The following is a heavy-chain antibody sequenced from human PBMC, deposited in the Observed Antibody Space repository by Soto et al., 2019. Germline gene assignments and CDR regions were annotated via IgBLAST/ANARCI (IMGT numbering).Heavy chain of an antibody. CDR1: GGSISSSSYY. CDR3: ASNLAYCGGDCYSYWFDP. V-gene: IGHV4-39*01. J-gene: IGHJ5*02. Sequence: PSETLSLTCTVSGGSISSSSYYWGWIRQPPGKGLEWIGSIYYSGSTYYNPSLKSRVTISVDTSKNQFSLKLSSVTAADTAVYYCASNLAYCGGDCYSYWFDPWGQGTLVTVS. CDR2: IYYSGST. D-gene: IGHD2-21*02.